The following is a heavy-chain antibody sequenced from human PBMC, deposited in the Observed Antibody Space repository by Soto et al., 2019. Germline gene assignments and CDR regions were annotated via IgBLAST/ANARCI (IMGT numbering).Heavy chain of an antibody. CDR2: INTYNGMT. D-gene: IGHD5-12*01. V-gene: IGHV1-18*01. J-gene: IGHJ4*02. CDR1: GYTFINYH. Sequence: QVQLVQSGGEVKKPGASVTVSCKASGYTFINYHITWVRQAPGQGLEWMAWINTYNGMTNYAQRFQGRVTMTRDTSTSTDYMELSNLGSDDPALYFCAKFPLGEMATDWGQGTLLTVSS. CDR3: AKFPLGEMATD.